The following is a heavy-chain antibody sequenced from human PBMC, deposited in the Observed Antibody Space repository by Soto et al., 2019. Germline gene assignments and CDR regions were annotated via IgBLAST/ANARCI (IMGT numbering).Heavy chain of an antibody. Sequence: QVQLVQSGAEVKKPGASVKVSCKASGYTFTSYAMHWVRQAPGQRLEWMGWINAGNGNTKYSQKFQGRVTITRDTSASTAYMELSSLRSEDTAVYYCARGDSCSWYSLDYWGQGTLVTVSS. CDR1: GYTFTSYA. J-gene: IGHJ4*02. CDR3: ARGDSCSWYSLDY. V-gene: IGHV1-3*01. D-gene: IGHD6-13*01. CDR2: INAGNGNT.